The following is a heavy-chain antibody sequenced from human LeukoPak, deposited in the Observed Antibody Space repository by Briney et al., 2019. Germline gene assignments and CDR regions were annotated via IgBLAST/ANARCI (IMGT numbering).Heavy chain of an antibody. CDR1: GFTFSSHA. D-gene: IGHD1-26*01. J-gene: IGHJ3*02. CDR2: ISGGGGST. CDR3: AKDYWELVGGSDAFDI. V-gene: IGHV3-23*01. Sequence: PGGSLRLSCAASGFTFSSHAMSWVRQAPGKGLEWVSAISGGGGSTYYADSVKGRFTISRDNSKNTLYLQMNSLRAEDTAVYYCAKDYWELVGGSDAFDIWGQGTMVTVSS.